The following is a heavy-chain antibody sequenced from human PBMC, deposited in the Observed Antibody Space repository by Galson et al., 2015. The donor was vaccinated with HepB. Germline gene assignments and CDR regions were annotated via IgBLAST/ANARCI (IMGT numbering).Heavy chain of an antibody. Sequence: SLRLSCAAPGFTFSSYSMNWVRQAPGKGLEWVSYISSSSSTIYYADSVKGRFTISRDNAKNSLYLQMNSLRAEDTAVYYCARVVWFGELNAFDIWGQGTMVTVSS. CDR2: ISSSSSTI. CDR3: ARVVWFGELNAFDI. J-gene: IGHJ3*02. V-gene: IGHV3-48*01. CDR1: GFTFSSYS. D-gene: IGHD3-10*01.